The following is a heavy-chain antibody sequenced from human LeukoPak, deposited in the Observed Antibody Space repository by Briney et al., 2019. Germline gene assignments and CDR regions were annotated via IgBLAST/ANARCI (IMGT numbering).Heavy chain of an antibody. V-gene: IGHV3-9*01. CDR3: AKSYVVVAALDY. J-gene: IGHJ4*02. Sequence: GRSLRLSCAASGFTFDDYAMHWVRQAPGKGLEWVSGISWNSGSIGYADSVKGRFTISRDNAKNSLYLQMNSLRAEDTALYYCAKSYVVVAALDYWGQGTLVTVSS. CDR1: GFTFDDYA. D-gene: IGHD2-15*01. CDR2: ISWNSGSI.